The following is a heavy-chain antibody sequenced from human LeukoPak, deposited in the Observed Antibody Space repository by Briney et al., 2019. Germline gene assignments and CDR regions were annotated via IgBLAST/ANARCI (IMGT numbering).Heavy chain of an antibody. V-gene: IGHV1-46*01. D-gene: IGHD3-22*01. Sequence: ASVKVSCKASGYTFTSYYMHWVRQAPAQGLEWMGIINPSGGSTSYAQKFQGRVTMTRDTSTSTVYMELSSLRSEDTAVYYCARDVENYYDSHDLDYWGQGTLVTVSS. CDR2: INPSGGST. J-gene: IGHJ4*02. CDR1: GYTFTSYY. CDR3: ARDVENYYDSHDLDY.